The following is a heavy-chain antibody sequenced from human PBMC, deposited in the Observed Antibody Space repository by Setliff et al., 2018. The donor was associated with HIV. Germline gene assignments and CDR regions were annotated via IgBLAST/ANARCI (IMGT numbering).Heavy chain of an antibody. J-gene: IGHJ6*03. CDR2: INPKNAGI. CDR1: GYIFTDYY. Sequence: ASVKVSCKASGYIFTDYYIHWVRQAPGQGLEWMGWINPKNAGIIVPQRFQGRVTMTRDTAISTVYMGLNRLTSDDTAIYYCARRFHEISGTDMDVWGKGTTVTVSS. D-gene: IGHD6-19*01. V-gene: IGHV1-2*02. CDR3: ARRFHEISGTDMDV.